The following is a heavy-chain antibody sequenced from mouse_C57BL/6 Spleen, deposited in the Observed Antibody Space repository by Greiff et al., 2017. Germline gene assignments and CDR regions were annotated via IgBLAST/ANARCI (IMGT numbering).Heavy chain of an antibody. CDR2: IYPGSGST. D-gene: IGHD1-1*01. V-gene: IGHV1-55*01. J-gene: IGHJ4*01. CDR1: GYTFTSYW. CDR3: ARRSYVDAMDY. Sequence: VQLQQSGAELVKPGASVKMSCKASGYTFTSYWITWVKQRPGQGLEWIGDIYPGSGSTNYNEKFKSKATLTVDTSSSTAYMQLSSLTSEDSAVYYCARRSYVDAMDYWGQGTSVTVSS.